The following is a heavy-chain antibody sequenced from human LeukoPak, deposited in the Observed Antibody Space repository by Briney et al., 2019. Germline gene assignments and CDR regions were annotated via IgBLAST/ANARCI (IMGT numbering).Heavy chain of an antibody. CDR2: ISSSGGST. CDR3: AKGHSLYGSGSFMDV. J-gene: IGHJ6*03. CDR1: RFTFSSFA. Sequence: PGGSLRLSCAASRFTFSSFAMSWVRQVPGKGLEWVSAISSSGGSTYYADSVKGRFTISRDNSKNTLYLQMNSLRVEDTAVYYCAKGHSLYGSGSFMDVWGKGTTVTVPS. D-gene: IGHD3-10*01. V-gene: IGHV3-23*01.